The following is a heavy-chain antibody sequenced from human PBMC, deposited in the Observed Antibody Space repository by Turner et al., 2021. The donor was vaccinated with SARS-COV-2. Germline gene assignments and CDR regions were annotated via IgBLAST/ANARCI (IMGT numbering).Heavy chain of an antibody. J-gene: IGHJ4*02. CDR1: GFTFRNYW. CDR3: ARDGDGTVDLDY. D-gene: IGHD1-7*01. V-gene: IGHV3-74*01. CDR2: ISSDGTST. Sequence: EVQLVESGGGLVQPGGSLRLSCSASGFTFRNYWMHWVRQAPGEGLVGVSHISSDGTSTSYGDAVKGRFTISRDNAKNTLYLQMNSLGAEDTAVYYCARDGDGTVDLDYWGQGTLVTVSS.